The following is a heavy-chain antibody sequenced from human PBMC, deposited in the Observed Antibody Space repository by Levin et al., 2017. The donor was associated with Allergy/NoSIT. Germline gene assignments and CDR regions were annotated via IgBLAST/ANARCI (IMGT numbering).Heavy chain of an antibody. CDR1: GYTFTSYY. CDR3: ARVQFSGILTGASKEYGAFDI. CDR2: INPSGGST. V-gene: IGHV1-46*01. J-gene: IGHJ3*02. D-gene: IGHD3-9*01. Sequence: GESLKISCKASGYTFTSYYMHWVRQAPGQGLEWMGIINPSGGSTSYAQKFQGRVTMTRDTSTSTVYMELSSLRSEDTAVYYCARVQFSGILTGASKEYGAFDIWGQGTMVTVSS.